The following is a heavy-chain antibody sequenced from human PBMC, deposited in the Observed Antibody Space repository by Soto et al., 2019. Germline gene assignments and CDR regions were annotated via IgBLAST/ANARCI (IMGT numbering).Heavy chain of an antibody. J-gene: IGHJ2*01. CDR2: ISANGGIT. V-gene: IGHV3-23*01. CDR3: ANYKYTDSVRKVWFFDY. CDR1: GFTFSKYA. Sequence: EVHLLESGGGLVKPGGSLRLSCAASGFTFSKYAMSWVRLAPGKGLEWVSSISANGGITDYADSVKGRFTISRDNFQNILSLQMDSLRGDDTALYFCANYKYTDSVRKVWFFDYWGRGTLVTVSS. D-gene: IGHD1-1*01.